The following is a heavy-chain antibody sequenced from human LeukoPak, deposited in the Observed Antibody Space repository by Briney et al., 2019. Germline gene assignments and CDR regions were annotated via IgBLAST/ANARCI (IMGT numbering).Heavy chain of an antibody. CDR3: ASVYSLYDN. D-gene: IGHD6-13*01. CDR1: GGSISSSSYY. J-gene: IGHJ4*02. V-gene: IGHV4-39*01. Sequence: SETLSLTCTVSGGSISSSSYYWGWIRQPPGKGLEWIGGLYYTGSTYYNPSLKSRITISVDTSKNQFSLKLTSVTAADTAVYYCASVYSLYDNWGQGILVIVSS. CDR2: LYYTGST.